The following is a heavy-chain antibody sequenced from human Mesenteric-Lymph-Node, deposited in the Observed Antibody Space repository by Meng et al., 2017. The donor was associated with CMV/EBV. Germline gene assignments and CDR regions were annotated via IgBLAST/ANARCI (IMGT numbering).Heavy chain of an antibody. CDR3: ARGSDIPVNNY. V-gene: IGHV4-34*01. CDR1: GGSFSGYY. CDR2: IKHSGVP. J-gene: IGHJ4*02. Sequence: QVHLQQWGAGLLKPSEPLSLTCAVYGGSFSGYYWSWIRQPTGKGLEWIGEIKHSGVPNYNPSLKSRVTISLDRSKNQFSLKLSSVTAEETAVYYCARGSDIPVNNYWGQGTLVTVSS. D-gene: IGHD2-15*01.